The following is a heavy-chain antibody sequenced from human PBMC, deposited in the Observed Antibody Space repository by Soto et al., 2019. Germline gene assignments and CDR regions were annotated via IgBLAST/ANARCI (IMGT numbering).Heavy chain of an antibody. V-gene: IGHV4-59*01. CDR2: IYYSGST. Sequence: SETLSLTCTVSGGSISSYYWSWIRQPPGKGLEWIGYIYYSGSTNYNPSLKSRVTISVDTSKNQFSLKLSSVTAADTAVYYCAREAVTGTTVWFDPWGQGTLVTVSS. CDR1: GGSISSYY. J-gene: IGHJ5*02. D-gene: IGHD1-7*01. CDR3: AREAVTGTTVWFDP.